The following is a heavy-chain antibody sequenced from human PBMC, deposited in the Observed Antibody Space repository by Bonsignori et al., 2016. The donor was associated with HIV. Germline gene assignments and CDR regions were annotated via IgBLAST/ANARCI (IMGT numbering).Heavy chain of an antibody. Sequence: WVRQAPGQGLEWMGWMNPNSGNTGYAQKFQGRVTMTRNTSISTAYMELSSLRSEDTAVYYCARVPYYYDSSGYYYGRYYYYMDVWGKGTTVTVSS. V-gene: IGHV1-8*01. CDR3: ARVPYYYDSSGYYYGRYYYYMDV. CDR2: MNPNSGNT. D-gene: IGHD3-22*01. J-gene: IGHJ6*03.